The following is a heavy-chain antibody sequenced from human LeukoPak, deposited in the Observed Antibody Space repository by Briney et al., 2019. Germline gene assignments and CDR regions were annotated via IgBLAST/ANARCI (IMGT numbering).Heavy chain of an antibody. CDR1: GFSVSSSY. CDR3: AREVVSIPSYFDS. D-gene: IGHD2-21*01. Sequence: GGSLRLSCAASGFSVSSSYMYWVRQAPGKGLEWVSFFYRGDSTYYAGSVRGRFTISRDNSKNTLYLLMNSLIPEDTAVYYCAREVVSIPSYFDSWGQGTLVTVSS. J-gene: IGHJ4*02. V-gene: IGHV3-53*01. CDR2: FYRGDST.